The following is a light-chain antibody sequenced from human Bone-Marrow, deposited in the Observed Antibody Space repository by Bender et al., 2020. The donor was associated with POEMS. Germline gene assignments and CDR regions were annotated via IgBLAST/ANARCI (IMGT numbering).Light chain of an antibody. CDR1: ALTKKY. J-gene: IGLJ1*01. CDR2: EDY. V-gene: IGLV3-10*01. Sequence: SSEVTQPPSVSVSPGQTARITCSGDALTKKYAHWYQQKSGQAPVLVIYEDYKRRFGIPERFSGSSSGTMATLTISGAQVEDEADYYCYSTDSTGSHYVFGAGTKVTVL. CDR3: YSTDSTGSHYV.